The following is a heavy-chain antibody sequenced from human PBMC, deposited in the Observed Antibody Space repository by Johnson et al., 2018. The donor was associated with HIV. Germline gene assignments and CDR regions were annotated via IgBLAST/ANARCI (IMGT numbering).Heavy chain of an antibody. CDR3: ARGVDGAFDI. J-gene: IGHJ3*02. D-gene: IGHD3-10*01. CDR1: GFTFSSYG. CDR2: ISYDGSNK. Sequence: VQLVESGGGVVQPGRSLRLSCAASGFTFSSYGMHWVRQAPGKGLELVAVISYDGSNKYYADSVKGRFTISRDNSKNTLYLQMNSLRAEDTAVYYCARGVDGAFDIWGQGTMVTVSS. V-gene: IGHV3-30*03.